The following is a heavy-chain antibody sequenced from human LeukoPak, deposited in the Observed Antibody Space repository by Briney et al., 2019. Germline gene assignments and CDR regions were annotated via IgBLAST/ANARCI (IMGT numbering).Heavy chain of an antibody. Sequence: GASVKVSYKASGYTCTGYYMHWVRQAPGQGLEWMGWINPISGVTNFAQNFLGRVSMSRDTSIRTAYLDMYSLTFDDTAVFYCARGGYSGFDPFDYWGQGTLVTVSS. CDR2: INPISGVT. V-gene: IGHV1-2*02. CDR3: ARGGYSGFDPFDY. J-gene: IGHJ4*02. D-gene: IGHD5-12*01. CDR1: GYTCTGYY.